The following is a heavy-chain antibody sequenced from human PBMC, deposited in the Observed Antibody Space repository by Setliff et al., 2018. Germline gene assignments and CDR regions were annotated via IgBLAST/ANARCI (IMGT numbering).Heavy chain of an antibody. CDR3: VREGVDSRSSTDYRYYMDV. Sequence: SVKVSCKASGGTFSNYGVSWVRQAPGQGLEWMGGTIPLFGTTDYAQKVQGRVSMTTDTSTSTAYMELRSLRSEDTAVYYCVREGVDSRSSTDYRYYMDVWGKGTTVTVSS. D-gene: IGHD3-22*01. CDR2: TIPLFGTT. J-gene: IGHJ6*03. V-gene: IGHV1-69*05. CDR1: GGTFSNYG.